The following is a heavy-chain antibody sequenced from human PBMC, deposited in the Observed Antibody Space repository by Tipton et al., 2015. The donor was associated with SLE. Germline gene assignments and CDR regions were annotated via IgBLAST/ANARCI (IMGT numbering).Heavy chain of an antibody. J-gene: IGHJ6*02. CDR3: ARGGSGGYEGLSDFYGMDV. D-gene: IGHD1-26*01. CDR1: GDSINSFY. CDR2: IYFSGST. Sequence: TLSLTCSVSGDSINSFYWSWIRQPPGKGLEWIGYIYFSGSTVYNPSLKSRVSISVDTSKNQFSLRLNSVTAADTAVYYCARGGSGGYEGLSDFYGMDVWGQGTTVTVSS. V-gene: IGHV4-59*01.